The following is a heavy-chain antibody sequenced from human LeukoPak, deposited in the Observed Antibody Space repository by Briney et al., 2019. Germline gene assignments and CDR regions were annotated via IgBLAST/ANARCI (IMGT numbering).Heavy chain of an antibody. Sequence: SETLSLTCTVSGGSISSYYWSWIRQPPGKGLEWIGYIYYSGSTNYNPSLKSRVTISVDTSKNQFSLRLSSVTAADTALYYCAKCGSGSYFDNWFDPWGQGTLVTVSS. CDR3: AKCGSGSYFDNWFDP. J-gene: IGHJ5*02. CDR2: IYYSGST. D-gene: IGHD3-10*01. CDR1: GGSISSYY. V-gene: IGHV4-59*01.